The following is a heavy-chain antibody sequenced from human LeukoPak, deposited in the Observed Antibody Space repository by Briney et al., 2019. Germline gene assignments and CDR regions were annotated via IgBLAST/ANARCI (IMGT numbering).Heavy chain of an antibody. CDR1: GFTFSSYA. V-gene: IGHV3-23*01. D-gene: IGHD2-15*01. Sequence: GGSLRLSCAASGFTFSSYAMSWVRQAPGKGLEWVSVISGSGVSTYYADSVKGRFTISRDNSKNTLYLQMNSLRAEDTAVYYCAKGPPSGNSFDYWGQGTLVTVSS. CDR3: AKGPPSGNSFDY. CDR2: ISGSGVST. J-gene: IGHJ4*02.